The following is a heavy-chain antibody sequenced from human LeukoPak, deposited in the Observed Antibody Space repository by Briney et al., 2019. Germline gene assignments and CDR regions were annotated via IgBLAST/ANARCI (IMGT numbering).Heavy chain of an antibody. Sequence: ASVKVPCKASGYTFTSYGMSWVRQAPGQGLEWMGWISAYNGNTNDAQKLQGRATMNTDTSTSTPYMELRRLRSDDTAVYYWSRERQLSWAGGFTIDYWGQGTLVTVSS. V-gene: IGHV1-18*01. CDR1: GYTFTSYG. CDR3: SRERQLSWAGGFTIDY. J-gene: IGHJ4*02. CDR2: ISAYNGNT. D-gene: IGHD2-8*02.